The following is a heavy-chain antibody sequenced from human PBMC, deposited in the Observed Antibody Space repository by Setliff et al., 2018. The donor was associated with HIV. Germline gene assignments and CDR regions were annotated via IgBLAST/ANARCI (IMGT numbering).Heavy chain of an antibody. Sequence: SETLSLTCTVSGGSISSGSYYWNWIRQPAGKGLEWIGHIYYSGSTNYNPSLKSRVTISVDTSKNHFSLKLRSVTAADTAVYYCAQLGMVDDFDYWGQGTLVTVSS. V-gene: IGHV4-61*10. J-gene: IGHJ4*02. D-gene: IGHD1-1*01. CDR1: GGSISSGSYY. CDR3: AQLGMVDDFDY. CDR2: IYYSGST.